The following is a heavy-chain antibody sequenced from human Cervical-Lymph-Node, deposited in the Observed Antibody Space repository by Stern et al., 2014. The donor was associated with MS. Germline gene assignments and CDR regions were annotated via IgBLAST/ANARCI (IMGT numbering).Heavy chain of an antibody. CDR3: ARALNDYRNFDYYGMDV. CDR1: GYTFTTYG. V-gene: IGHV1-18*01. Sequence: QVQLMQSGAEVKKPGASVKVSCKASGYTFTTYGISWMRRAPGQGLEDMGWVSGYTGKTKYAQKFQDRVTMTTDTSTSTAYMELRGLRSDDTATYYCARALNDYRNFDYYGMDVWGQGTTVTVSS. CDR2: VSGYTGKT. J-gene: IGHJ6*02. D-gene: IGHD4-11*01.